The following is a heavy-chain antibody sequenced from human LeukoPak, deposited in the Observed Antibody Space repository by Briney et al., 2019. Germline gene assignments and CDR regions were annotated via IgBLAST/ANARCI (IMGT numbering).Heavy chain of an antibody. J-gene: IGHJ6*03. Sequence: SVKVSCKASGGTFSNYAISWVRQAPGQGLEGMGGIIPIFGTANYAQKFQGRVTITADKSTSTAYMELSSLRSEDTAVYYCAGAGATTAATEYYYYYMDVWGKGTTVTVSS. CDR3: AGAGATTAATEYYYYYMDV. CDR1: GGTFSNYA. V-gene: IGHV1-69*06. CDR2: IIPIFGTA. D-gene: IGHD4-17*01.